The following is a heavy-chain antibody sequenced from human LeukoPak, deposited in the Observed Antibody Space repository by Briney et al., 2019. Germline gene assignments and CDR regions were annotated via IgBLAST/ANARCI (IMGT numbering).Heavy chain of an antibody. Sequence: GGSLRLSCAASEFTFSTYWMSWVRQAPGKGLEWVANIKQDGSEKYYVDSVKGRFAISRDNAKNSLFLQMNTLRVEDTAVYYCAKDSLLTVVSPVAASWGQGTLVTVSS. CDR1: EFTFSTYW. D-gene: IGHD4-23*01. CDR2: IKQDGSEK. V-gene: IGHV3-7*01. CDR3: AKDSLLTVVSPVAAS. J-gene: IGHJ5*02.